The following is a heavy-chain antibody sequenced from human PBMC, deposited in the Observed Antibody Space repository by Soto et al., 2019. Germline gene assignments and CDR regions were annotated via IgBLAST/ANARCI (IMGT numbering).Heavy chain of an antibody. CDR1: GFTFSSYS. D-gene: IGHD2-15*01. CDR2: ISSSSTTK. J-gene: IGHJ5*02. CDR3: ARDGCSGSNCLNWFDP. Sequence: EVQLVESGGGLVQPGGSLRLSCAASGFTFSSYSMNWVRQSPGKGLEWVSYISSSSTTKYYADSVKGRFTISRDNAKNYLYLKMNSLRAEDTAVYYCARDGCSGSNCLNWFDPWGQGTLVTVSS. V-gene: IGHV3-48*01.